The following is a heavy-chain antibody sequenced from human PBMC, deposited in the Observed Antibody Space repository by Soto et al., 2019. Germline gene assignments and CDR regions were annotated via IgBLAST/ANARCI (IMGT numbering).Heavy chain of an antibody. J-gene: IGHJ3*02. CDR2: ISPYNGDA. D-gene: IGHD2-21*02. Sequence: QVQLVQSGFEVKKPGASVKVSCKASGYTFTNYGISWVRQAPGQGLEWMGWISPYNGDANYAQMLQGRLTMTTDTSTSTVYMELRSLRLDDTAVYYCARDLAHCGGDCYSDVFDIWGPGTMVTVSS. CDR3: ARDLAHCGGDCYSDVFDI. CDR1: GYTFTNYG. V-gene: IGHV1-18*01.